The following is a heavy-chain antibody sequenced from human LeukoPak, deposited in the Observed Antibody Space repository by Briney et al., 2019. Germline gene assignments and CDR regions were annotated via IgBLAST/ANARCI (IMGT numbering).Heavy chain of an antibody. CDR1: GGSISSYY. J-gene: IGHJ5*02. CDR3: ARDVVVVPAAVWYNWFDP. D-gene: IGHD2-2*01. Sequence: SETLSLTCTVSGGSISSYYWSWIRQPAGKGLEWIGRIYTSGSTNYNPSLKSRVTMSVDTSKNQFSLKLSSVTAADPAVYYCARDVVVVPAAVWYNWFDPWGQGTLVTVSS. V-gene: IGHV4-4*07. CDR2: IYTSGST.